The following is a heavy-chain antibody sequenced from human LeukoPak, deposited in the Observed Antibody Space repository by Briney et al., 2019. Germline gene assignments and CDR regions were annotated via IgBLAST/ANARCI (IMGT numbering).Heavy chain of an antibody. D-gene: IGHD2/OR15-2a*01. Sequence: DPSETLSLTCAVYGGSFSGYYWSWIRQPPGKGLEWIGEINHSGSTNYNPSLKSRVTISVDTSKNQFSLKLSSVTAADTAVYYCARFPLSNRWFDPWGQGTLVTVSS. CDR1: GGSFSGYY. CDR2: INHSGST. CDR3: ARFPLSNRWFDP. J-gene: IGHJ5*02. V-gene: IGHV4-34*01.